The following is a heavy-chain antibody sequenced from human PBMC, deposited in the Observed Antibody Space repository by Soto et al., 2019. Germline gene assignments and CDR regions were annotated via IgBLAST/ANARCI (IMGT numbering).Heavy chain of an antibody. V-gene: IGHV5-51*01. CDR3: ARQTQGRDGYNYNWFDP. CDR1: GYSFTNYW. CDR2: IYPGDSDT. Sequence: GESLNISCKGSGYSFTNYWIAWVRQMPGKGLEWMGVIYPGDSDTRYSPSFQGQVTISADKSISTAYLQWRSLKASDTAMYYCARQTQGRDGYNYNWFDPWGPGTLVTVSS. D-gene: IGHD5-12*01. J-gene: IGHJ5*02.